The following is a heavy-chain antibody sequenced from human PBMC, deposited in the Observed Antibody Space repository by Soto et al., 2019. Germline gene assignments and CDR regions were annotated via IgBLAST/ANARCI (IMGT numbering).Heavy chain of an antibody. CDR1: GGSISSGGYS. D-gene: IGHD2-2*01. V-gene: IGHV4-30-2*05. Sequence: SETLSLTCAVSGGSISSGGYSWSWIRQPPGKGLEWIGYIYHSGSTYYNPSLKSRVTISVDTSKNQFSLKLSSVTAADTAVYYCARDQVVPAANPDYYYYYGMDAWGQGTTVTVSS. J-gene: IGHJ6*02. CDR2: IYHSGST. CDR3: ARDQVVPAANPDYYYYYGMDA.